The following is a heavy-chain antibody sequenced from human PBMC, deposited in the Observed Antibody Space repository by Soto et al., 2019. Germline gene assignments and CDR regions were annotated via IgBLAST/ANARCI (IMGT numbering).Heavy chain of an antibody. CDR2: IIPVFGIV. CDR3: ASGRIVVVGSRAYYGMDV. J-gene: IGHJ6*02. V-gene: IGHV1-69*01. Sequence: VQLVESGGGLVQPGGSLRLSCTASGFTFSDSWMTWVRQAPGKGLEWVGGIIPVFGIVKYAQNLEGRVTITADESTNTAYMELSSLRYEDRAVYYCASGRIVVVGSRAYYGMDVWGQGTTVTVSS. CDR1: GFTFSDSW. D-gene: IGHD6-19*01.